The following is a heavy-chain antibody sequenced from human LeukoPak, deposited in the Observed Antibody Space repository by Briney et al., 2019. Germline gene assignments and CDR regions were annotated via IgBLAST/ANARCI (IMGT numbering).Heavy chain of an antibody. J-gene: IGHJ3*02. CDR3: AKDGCSSCYHWDAFDI. V-gene: IGHV3-23*01. D-gene: IGHD2-2*01. CDR2: IRGTGGGT. Sequence: GGSLRLSCAASGFTFSSYAMSWVRQAPGKGLEWVSAIRGTGGGTNYGDSVKGRFPISRDNSKNTLYLQMNSLRAEDTAVYYCAKDGCSSCYHWDAFDIWGQGTMVTVSS. CDR1: GFTFSSYA.